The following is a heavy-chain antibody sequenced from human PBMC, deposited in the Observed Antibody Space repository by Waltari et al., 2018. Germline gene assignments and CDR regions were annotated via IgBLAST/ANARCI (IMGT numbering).Heavy chain of an antibody. J-gene: IGHJ5*02. CDR2: TYYRSKWYN. CDR1: GASVSSTRSA. V-gene: IGHV6-1*01. D-gene: IGHD6-19*01. CDR3: ARALLPADTMYSSGWFDP. Sequence: QVQLQQSGPGLVKPSQTLSLTFALSGASVSSTRSAWNWLRPSPSRGLEWLGRTYYRSKWYNDYAVSVKSRITINPDTSKNQFSLQLNSVTPEDTAVYYCARALLPADTMYSSGWFDPWGQGTLVTVSS.